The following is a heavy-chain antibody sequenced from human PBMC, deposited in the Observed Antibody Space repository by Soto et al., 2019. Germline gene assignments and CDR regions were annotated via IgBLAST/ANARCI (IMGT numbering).Heavy chain of an antibody. J-gene: IGHJ6*02. Sequence: GGSLRLSCAASGFTVSSNYMSWVRQAPGKGLEWVSVIYSGGSTYYADSVKGRFTISRDNSKNTLYLQMNGLRAEDTAVYYCASAYYDFWSGLARSYYGMDVWGQGTTVTVSS. CDR2: IYSGGST. CDR1: GFTVSSNY. D-gene: IGHD3-3*01. CDR3: ASAYYDFWSGLARSYYGMDV. V-gene: IGHV3-53*01.